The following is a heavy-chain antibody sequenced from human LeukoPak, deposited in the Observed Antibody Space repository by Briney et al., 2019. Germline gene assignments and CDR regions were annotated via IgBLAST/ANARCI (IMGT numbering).Heavy chain of an antibody. V-gene: IGHV3-11*01. J-gene: IGHJ4*02. Sequence: GGSLRLSCAASGFTFGDYYMSWIRQAPGKGLEWVSYISNSGNTIKEADSVKGRFTISRDNAQNSLFLLMKSLRAEDTAVYYCARYRVITNDYFDSWGQGTLVTVSS. CDR2: ISNSGNTI. CDR1: GFTFGDYY. CDR3: ARYRVITNDYFDS. D-gene: IGHD3-16*01.